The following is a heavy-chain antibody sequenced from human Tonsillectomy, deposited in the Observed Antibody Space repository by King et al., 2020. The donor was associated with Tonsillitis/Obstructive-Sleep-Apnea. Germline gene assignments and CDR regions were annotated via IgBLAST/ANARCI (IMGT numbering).Heavy chain of an antibody. J-gene: IGHJ6*02. V-gene: IGHV3-30*04. CDR3: ARGGQELGGGALYGMDV. D-gene: IGHD3-16*01. Sequence: VQLVESGGGVVQPGRSLRLSCVASGFTFSSYAMHWVRQAPGKGLEWVAVISYDGSNKYYADSVKGRFTISRDNSKNTLYLQMNSLRAEDTAVYYCARGGQELGGGALYGMDVWGQGTTVTVSS. CDR2: ISYDGSNK. CDR1: GFTFSSYA.